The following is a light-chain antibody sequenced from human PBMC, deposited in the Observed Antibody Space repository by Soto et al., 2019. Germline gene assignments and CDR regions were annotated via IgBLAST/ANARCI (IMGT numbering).Light chain of an antibody. J-gene: IGKJ1*01. CDR1: QSVSSN. V-gene: IGKV3-15*01. CDR3: QQYNNWPLT. Sequence: EIVIPQSPATLSVSLGESATLSCRASQSVSSNLAWYQQKPGQAPRLLIYGASTRATGIPARFSGSGSGTEFTLTISSLQSEDFAVYYCQQYNNWPLTFGQGTKVDIK. CDR2: GAS.